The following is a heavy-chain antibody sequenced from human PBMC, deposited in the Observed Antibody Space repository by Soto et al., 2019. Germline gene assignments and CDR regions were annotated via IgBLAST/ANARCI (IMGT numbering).Heavy chain of an antibody. CDR2: INPDGSST. CDR1: GFTFSNYW. CDR3: ARSKVYDYV. V-gene: IGHV3-74*01. J-gene: IGHJ4*02. Sequence: PGGSLRLSCAASGFTFSNYWMHWVRQAPGKGLVWVSRINPDGSSTNYADSVRGRFTISRDNAQNTLYLQMDSLRAEDTAVYYCARSKVYDYVWGKGILVTVSS. D-gene: IGHD3-16*01.